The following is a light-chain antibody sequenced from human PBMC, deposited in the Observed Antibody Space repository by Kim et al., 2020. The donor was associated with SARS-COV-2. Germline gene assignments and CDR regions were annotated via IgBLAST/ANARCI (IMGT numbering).Light chain of an antibody. J-gene: IGKJ1*01. Sequence: SPGERATLSCRASQSVGDTYLAWYQHKPGRAPRLLIYGASSRATGVPDRFRGSGSGADFTLSISGLEPEDFAVYYCQQYGTSPGTFGQGTKVEIK. CDR2: GAS. CDR3: QQYGTSPGT. CDR1: QSVGDTY. V-gene: IGKV3-20*01.